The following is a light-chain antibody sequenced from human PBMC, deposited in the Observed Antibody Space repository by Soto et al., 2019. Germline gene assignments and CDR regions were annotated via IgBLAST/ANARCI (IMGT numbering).Light chain of an antibody. J-gene: IGKJ3*01. Sequence: EIVLTQSPGTLSLSPGERVTLSCRASQTVANTYLAWYQQKPGQAPRLLIYDASTRATGIPDRFSGSGSGTDFTLTISRLEPEDFAVYYCQQYGRSPGLLTFGPGTHVDIK. CDR2: DAS. V-gene: IGKV3-20*01. CDR3: QQYGRSPGLLT. CDR1: QTVANTY.